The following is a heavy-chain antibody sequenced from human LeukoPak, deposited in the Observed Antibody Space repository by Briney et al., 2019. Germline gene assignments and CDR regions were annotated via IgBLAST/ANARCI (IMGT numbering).Heavy chain of an antibody. V-gene: IGHV1-46*01. D-gene: IGHD1-26*01. CDR3: AREGREIVGATPLDY. J-gene: IGHJ4*02. CDR1: GYTFTSYY. Sequence: SVKVSCKASGYTFTSYYMHWVRQAPGHGLEWIGIINPSVGSTSYAQKFQGRVTMTRDMSTSTVYMELSSLRSEDTAVYYCAREGREIVGATPLDYWGQGTLVTVSS. CDR2: INPSVGST.